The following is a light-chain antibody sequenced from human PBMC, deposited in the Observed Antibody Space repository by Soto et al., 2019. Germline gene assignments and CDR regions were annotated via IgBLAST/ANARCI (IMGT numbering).Light chain of an antibody. J-gene: IGKJ4*01. V-gene: IGKV3-20*01. Sequence: EIVLTQSPGTLSLSPGESTTLSCRASQSVGRNFLAWYQQKPGRAPRLLIHGASYRATGVPDRFNGSGSETDFTLTISRLEPEDFAVYYCHQYAASPLTFGGGTKVEIK. CDR3: HQYAASPLT. CDR1: QSVGRNF. CDR2: GAS.